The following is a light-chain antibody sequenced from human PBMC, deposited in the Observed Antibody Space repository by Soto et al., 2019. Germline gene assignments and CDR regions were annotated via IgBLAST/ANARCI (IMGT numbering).Light chain of an antibody. CDR3: QHYNNSSA. V-gene: IGKV1-5*01. CDR1: QSISRW. J-gene: IGKJ4*01. Sequence: DIQMTPPPSTLSASVSDRVTSTCRASQSISRWLAWYKQQPGNEPKLLIYDASTLESGVPSRFRGSASGTVSTLTIGSLQPDEFATYDCQHYNNSSAFGRGTKVDI. CDR2: DAS.